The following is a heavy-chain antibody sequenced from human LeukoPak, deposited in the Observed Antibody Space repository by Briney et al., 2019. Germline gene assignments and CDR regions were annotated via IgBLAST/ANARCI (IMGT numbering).Heavy chain of an antibody. CDR1: GGSFSGYY. CDR2: INHKGST. J-gene: IGHJ6*04. Sequence: SETMSLTCAVYGGSFSGYYWTWNRQPPGKGLEWIGEINHKGSTNYNPSLMSRVSTSVDTSKNQFSLKLSSVTVADTAVYYCARGPHYYGSGSYEYSYYYYYYGMDVWGNGTTVTVSS. D-gene: IGHD3-10*01. CDR3: ARGPHYYGSGSYEYSYYYYYYGMDV. V-gene: IGHV4-34*01.